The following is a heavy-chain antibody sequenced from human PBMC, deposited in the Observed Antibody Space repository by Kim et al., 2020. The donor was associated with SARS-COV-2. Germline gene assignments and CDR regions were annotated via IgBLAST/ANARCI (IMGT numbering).Heavy chain of an antibody. D-gene: IGHD2-2*01. CDR2: IKQDGSEK. Sequence: GGSLRLSCAASGFTFSSYWMSWVRQAPGKGLEWVANIKQDGSEKYYVDSVKGRFTISRDNAKNSLYLQMNSLRAEDTAVYYCARDSIVVVPAAAGRGYYYYYGMDVWGQGTTVTVSS. CDR1: GFTFSSYW. J-gene: IGHJ6*02. CDR3: ARDSIVVVPAAAGRGYYYYYGMDV. V-gene: IGHV3-7*01.